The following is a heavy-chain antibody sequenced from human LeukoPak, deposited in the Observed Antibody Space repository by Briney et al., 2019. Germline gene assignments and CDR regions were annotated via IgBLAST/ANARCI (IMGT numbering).Heavy chain of an antibody. J-gene: IGHJ4*02. V-gene: IGHV3-23*01. CDR1: GFTFSSYA. CDR2: ISGSGGST. CDR3: AKDLGYYDSSGSGIFDY. Sequence: GGSLRLSCAASGFTFSSYAMSWVRQAPGKGLEWVSAISGSGGSTYYADSVKGRFTISRDNSKNTLYLQMNSLRAEDTAVYYCAKDLGYYDSSGSGIFDYWGQGTLVTVSS. D-gene: IGHD3-22*01.